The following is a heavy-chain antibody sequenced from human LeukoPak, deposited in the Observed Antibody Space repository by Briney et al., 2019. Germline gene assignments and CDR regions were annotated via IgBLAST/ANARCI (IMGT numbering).Heavy chain of an antibody. J-gene: IGHJ3*02. Sequence: GASVKVSCKASGYTFTSYYMHWVRQAPGQGLEWMGIINPSGGSTSYAQKFQGRVTMTRDTSTITVYMELSSLRSEDTAVYYCAREGPTHTRYSSSWYGQGAFDIWGQGTMVTVSP. CDR3: AREGPTHTRYSSSWYGQGAFDI. CDR2: INPSGGST. CDR1: GYTFTSYY. V-gene: IGHV1-46*03. D-gene: IGHD6-13*01.